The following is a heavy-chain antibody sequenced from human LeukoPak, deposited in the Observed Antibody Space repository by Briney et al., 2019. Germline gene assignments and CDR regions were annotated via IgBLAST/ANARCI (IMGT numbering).Heavy chain of an antibody. CDR2: IYSSGTT. Sequence: SETLSLTCTVSGGSISRYDWSWIRQPAGKGLEWIGRIYSSGTTTYSPSLKSRVTMSVDTSKNQFSLTLSSVTAADTAVYYCARGGVGGVIVPFDYWGQGTLVTVSS. D-gene: IGHD3-16*02. CDR1: GGSISRYD. V-gene: IGHV4-4*07. J-gene: IGHJ4*02. CDR3: ARGGVGGVIVPFDY.